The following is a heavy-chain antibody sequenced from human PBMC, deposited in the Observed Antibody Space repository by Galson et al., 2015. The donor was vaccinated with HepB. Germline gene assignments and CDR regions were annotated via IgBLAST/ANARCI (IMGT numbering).Heavy chain of an antibody. CDR1: GYTFTSYY. J-gene: IGHJ4*02. V-gene: IGHV1-46*01. CDR3: ARAGEWEPPFDY. CDR2: INPSGGST. Sequence: SVKVSCKASGYTFTSYYIHWVRQAPGQGLEWMGIINPSGGSTSYAQKFQGRVTMTRDTSTSTVYMELSSLRSGDTAVYYCARAGEWEPPFDYWGQGTLVTVSS. D-gene: IGHD1-26*01.